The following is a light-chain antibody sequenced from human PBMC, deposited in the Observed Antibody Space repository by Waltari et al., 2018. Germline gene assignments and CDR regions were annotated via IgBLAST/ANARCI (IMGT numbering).Light chain of an antibody. CDR3: MQATQWPLT. CDR1: QSLVHSDGTTY. CDR2: KVF. V-gene: IGKV2-30*02. Sequence: DVVMTQSPLSLPVNLGQPATISCRSSQSLVHSDGTTYLNWFHQRPGHSPRRLIYKVFTRESGDPCRFSGIGSGTDCTLNISRVEAEDVVTYYCMQATQWPLTFGQGTKVEIK. J-gene: IGKJ1*01.